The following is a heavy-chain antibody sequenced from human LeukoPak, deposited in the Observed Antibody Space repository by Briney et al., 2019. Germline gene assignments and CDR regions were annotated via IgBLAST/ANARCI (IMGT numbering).Heavy chain of an antibody. CDR2: ISVYNGNT. Sequence: ASVKVSCKASGYTFTSYGISWVRQAPGQGLEWMGWISVYNGNTKYVQKFQGRVTMTTDTSARTAYMELRSLRSDDTAVYYCAREKSQIAVAGTAVFDYWGQGTLVTVSS. J-gene: IGHJ4*02. CDR1: GYTFTSYG. V-gene: IGHV1-18*01. D-gene: IGHD6-19*01. CDR3: AREKSQIAVAGTAVFDY.